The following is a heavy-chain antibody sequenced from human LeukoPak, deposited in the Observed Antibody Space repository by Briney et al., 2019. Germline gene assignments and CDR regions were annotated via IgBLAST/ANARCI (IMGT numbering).Heavy chain of an antibody. Sequence: GGSLRLSCAASGFTFGSYGMHWVRQAPGKGLEWVAVIWYDGSNKYYADSVKGRFTISRDNSKNALDLQMNSLRAADTAVYYCARDGLRGNNWFDPWGQGTLVTVSS. CDR2: IWYDGSNK. CDR3: ARDGLRGNNWFDP. J-gene: IGHJ5*02. D-gene: IGHD5-24*01. V-gene: IGHV3-33*01. CDR1: GFTFGSYG.